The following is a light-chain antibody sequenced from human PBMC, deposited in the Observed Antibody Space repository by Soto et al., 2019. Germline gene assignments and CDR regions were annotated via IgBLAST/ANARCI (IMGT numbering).Light chain of an antibody. V-gene: IGKV3-15*01. J-gene: IGKJ2*01. Sequence: EIVMTQSPATLSVSPGERATLSCRASQRVSSNLAWYQQKPGQAPRLLIYGASTRATGIPARFSGSGSGTEFTLTISSLQSEDFAFYYCQQYNNWPYTFGQGTKLEIK. CDR3: QQYNNWPYT. CDR2: GAS. CDR1: QRVSSN.